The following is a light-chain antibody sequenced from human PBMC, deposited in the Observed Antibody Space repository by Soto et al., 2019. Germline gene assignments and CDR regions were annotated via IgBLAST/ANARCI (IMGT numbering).Light chain of an antibody. CDR3: CSYGGSYTPHVV. CDR1: SSDVGGYNY. V-gene: IGLV2-11*01. J-gene: IGLJ2*01. Sequence: QSALTQPRSVSGSPGQSVTISCTGTSSDVGGYNYVSWYQQHPGKAPKLMIYDVSKRPSGVPDRFSGSKSGNTASLTISGLQAEDEADYYCCSYGGSYTPHVVFGGGTKLTVL. CDR2: DVS.